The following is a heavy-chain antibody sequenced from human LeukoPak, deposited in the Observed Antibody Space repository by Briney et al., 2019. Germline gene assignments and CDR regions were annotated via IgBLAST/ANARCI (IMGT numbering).Heavy chain of an antibody. J-gene: IGHJ4*02. CDR1: DYSISSGYY. Sequence: SETLSLTCVASDYSISSGYYWGWIRQPPGKGLEWIGSISHSGTTYYNPSFKSRITISLDTSKNQFSLKLRSVTAADTAFYYCEREGDVLGATIDSWGQGTLVTVSS. V-gene: IGHV4-38-2*02. D-gene: IGHD1-26*01. CDR2: ISHSGTT. CDR3: EREGDVLGATIDS.